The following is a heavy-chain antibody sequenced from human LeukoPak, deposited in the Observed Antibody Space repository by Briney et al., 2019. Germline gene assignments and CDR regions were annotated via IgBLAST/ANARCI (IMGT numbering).Heavy chain of an antibody. CDR3: AISAGSLKEFPDN. Sequence: GRSLRLSCAASGFTFRRFAIHWVRQAPGKGLEWVAVISSDGTNTYYADSVKGRFTISRDNSKDTLYLQMSSLRPDDSAVYYCAISAGSLKEFPDNWGQGTLVTVSS. CDR2: ISSDGTNT. D-gene: IGHD2-15*01. J-gene: IGHJ4*02. CDR1: GFTFRRFA. V-gene: IGHV3-30*15.